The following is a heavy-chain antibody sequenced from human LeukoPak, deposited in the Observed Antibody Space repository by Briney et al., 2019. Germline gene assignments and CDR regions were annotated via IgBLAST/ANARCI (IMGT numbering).Heavy chain of an antibody. V-gene: IGHV4-34*01. CDR2: INHSGST. CDR3: ARDSGGDTGAATLGY. J-gene: IGHJ4*02. CDR1: GGSFSGYY. Sequence: SETLSLTCAVYGGSFSGYYWSWIRQPPGKGLEWIGEINHSGSTNYNPSLKSRVTISVDTSKNQFSLKLSSVTAADTAVYYCARDSGGDTGAATLGYWGQGTLVTVSS. D-gene: IGHD2-15*01.